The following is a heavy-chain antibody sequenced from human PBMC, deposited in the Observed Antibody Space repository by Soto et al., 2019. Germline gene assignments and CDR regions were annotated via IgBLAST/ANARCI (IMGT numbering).Heavy chain of an antibody. V-gene: IGHV4-39*01. D-gene: IGHD5-12*01. CDR3: ARHLGWGPNIVATIYNWFDP. J-gene: IGHJ5*02. CDR1: GGSISSSSYY. CDR2: IYYSGST. Sequence: PSETLSLTCTVSGGSISSSSYYWGWIRQPPGKGLEWIGSIYYSGSTYYNPSLKSRVTISVDTSKNQFSLKLSSVTAADTAVYYCARHLGWGPNIVATIYNWFDPWGQGTLVTSPQ.